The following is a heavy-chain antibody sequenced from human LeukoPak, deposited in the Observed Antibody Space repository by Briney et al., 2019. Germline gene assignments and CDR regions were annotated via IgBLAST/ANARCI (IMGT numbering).Heavy chain of an antibody. V-gene: IGHV3-33*01. CDR3: ARGEEQQLYAFDI. CDR1: GLTFSSYG. CDR2: IWFDGSNK. J-gene: IGHJ3*02. Sequence: GRSLRLSCAASGLTFSSYGMHWVRQAPGKGLEWVAVIWFDGSNKYYADSVKGRFTISRDNSKNTLYLQMNSLSAEDTAVYYCARGEEQQLYAFDIWGQGTMVTVSS. D-gene: IGHD6-13*01.